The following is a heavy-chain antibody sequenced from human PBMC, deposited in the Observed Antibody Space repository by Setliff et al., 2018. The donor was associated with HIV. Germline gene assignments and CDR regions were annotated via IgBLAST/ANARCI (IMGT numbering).Heavy chain of an antibody. CDR1: GGTFNSYA. CDR3: ASPRSAGTYQGAFYYFLDV. D-gene: IGHD2-15*01. CDR2: FLAVLRKP. J-gene: IGHJ6*03. V-gene: IGHV1-69*13. Sequence: SVKVSCKASGGTFNSYAVTWVRQAPGQGLEWMGDFLAVLRKPTYAQKFQGRLTISADESTRTAYMELSDLRSEDTAVYYCASPRSAGTYQGAFYYFLDVWGRGTTVTVSS.